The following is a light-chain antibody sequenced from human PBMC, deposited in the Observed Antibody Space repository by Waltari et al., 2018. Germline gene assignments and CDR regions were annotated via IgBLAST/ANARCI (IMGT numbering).Light chain of an antibody. Sequence: QSALTQPASVSGSPGQSITIPCTGSSSAVGTCKFVSWYQQHPGKAPKLMIYEINQRPSGISNRFSGSKFGNTAVLTISGLQTDDEADYYCCSYVTGDTWVFGGGTRVAVL. CDR1: SSAVGTCKF. V-gene: IGLV2-23*02. J-gene: IGLJ3*02. CDR3: CSYVTGDTWV. CDR2: EIN.